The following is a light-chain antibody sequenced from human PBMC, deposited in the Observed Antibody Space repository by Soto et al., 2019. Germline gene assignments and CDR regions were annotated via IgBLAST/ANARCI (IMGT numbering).Light chain of an antibody. CDR3: MQGVQMQQIT. Sequence: DIVMTQSPLSLPVTPGEPASTSCRSSQSLQHSNGYNYLDWYFQKPGQSPQLLIHLASNRASGVPVRFSGSGSGTDFTLNISSVEAEDVGLYYCMQGVQMQQITFGQGTRLEIK. V-gene: IGKV2-28*01. J-gene: IGKJ5*01. CDR1: QSLQHSNGYNY. CDR2: LAS.